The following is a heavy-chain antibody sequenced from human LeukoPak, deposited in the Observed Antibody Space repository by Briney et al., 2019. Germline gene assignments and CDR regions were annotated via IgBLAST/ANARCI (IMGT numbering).Heavy chain of an antibody. CDR3: ARDLDSGSFDY. Sequence: GGSLRLSCAASGFTFSSYSMNWVRQAPGKGLEWVSSISSSSSYIYYADSVKGRFTISRDNAKNSLYLQMNSLRAEETAVYYCARDLDSGSFDYWGQGTLVTVSS. J-gene: IGHJ4*02. D-gene: IGHD3-10*01. CDR2: ISSSSSYI. CDR1: GFTFSSYS. V-gene: IGHV3-21*01.